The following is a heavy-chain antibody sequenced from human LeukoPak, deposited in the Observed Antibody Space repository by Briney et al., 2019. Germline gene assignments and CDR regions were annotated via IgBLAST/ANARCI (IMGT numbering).Heavy chain of an antibody. Sequence: GGSLRLSCAASGFSFSAYWITWVRQAPGTGREWVANINPAGSETYYVDPVKGRFSISRDSAKNLVYLQMNSLRAKATAVYPCARFGYVADVDVWGQGTPVTVAS. D-gene: IGHD3-10*01. CDR3: ARFGYVADVDV. CDR1: GFSFSAYW. J-gene: IGHJ4*02. V-gene: IGHV3-7*01. CDR2: INPAGSET.